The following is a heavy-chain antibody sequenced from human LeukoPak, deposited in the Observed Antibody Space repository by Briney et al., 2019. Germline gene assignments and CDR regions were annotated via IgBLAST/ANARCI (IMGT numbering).Heavy chain of an antibody. J-gene: IGHJ4*02. D-gene: IGHD3-10*01. CDR1: GFTFDDYA. V-gene: IGHV3-43*02. CDR2: ISGDGGST. Sequence: PGGSLRLSCAASGFTFDDYAMHWVRQAPGKGLEWVSLISGDGGSTYYADSVKGRFTISRDNSKNSLYLQMNSLRTEDTALYYCAKDQGPYGSGSHDFDYWGQGTLVTVSP. CDR3: AKDQGPYGSGSHDFDY.